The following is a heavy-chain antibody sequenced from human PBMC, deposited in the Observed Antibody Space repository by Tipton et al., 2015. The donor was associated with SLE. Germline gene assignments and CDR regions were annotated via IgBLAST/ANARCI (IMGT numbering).Heavy chain of an antibody. V-gene: IGHV4-59*11. CDR1: GGSISSHY. Sequence: TLSLTCTVSGGSISSHYWSWIRQPPGKGLEWIGYIYYSGSISYNPSLKSRVTISVGTSKNQFSLKLSSVTAADTAVYYCARVSLRIEAFDIWGQGTMVTVSS. CDR3: ARVSLRIEAFDI. CDR2: IYYSGSI. J-gene: IGHJ3*02. D-gene: IGHD4-17*01.